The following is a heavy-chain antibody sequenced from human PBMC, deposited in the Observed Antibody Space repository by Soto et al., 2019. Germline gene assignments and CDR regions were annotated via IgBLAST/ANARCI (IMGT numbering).Heavy chain of an antibody. CDR1: GYMFASYG. CDR3: ARARGAYPYFDY. V-gene: IGHV1-18*01. Sequence: QVQLVQSGAEVKKPGASVKVSCKVSGYMFASYGISWARQAPGQGLEWMGWINTYNGNINYAQKFQGRVTMTTDTSTSTAYMELRGLGSDHTALYYCARARGAYPYFDYWGQGTLVTVSS. J-gene: IGHJ4*02. D-gene: IGHD3-10*01. CDR2: INTYNGNI.